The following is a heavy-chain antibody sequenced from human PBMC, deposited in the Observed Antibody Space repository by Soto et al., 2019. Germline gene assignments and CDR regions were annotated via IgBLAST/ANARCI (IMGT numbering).Heavy chain of an antibody. CDR1: GYSFTSYW. Sequence: GESLKISCKGSGYSFTSYWIGWVRQMPGKGLEWMGIIYPGDSDTRYSPSFQGQVTISADKSISTAYLQWSSLKASDTAIYYCARRTQAAAGIMDVWGKGTTVTVSS. CDR2: IYPGDSDT. D-gene: IGHD6-13*01. V-gene: IGHV5-51*01. CDR3: ARRTQAAAGIMDV. J-gene: IGHJ6*04.